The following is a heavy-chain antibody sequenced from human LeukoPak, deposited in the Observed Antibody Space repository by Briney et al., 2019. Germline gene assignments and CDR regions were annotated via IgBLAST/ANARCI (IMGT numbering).Heavy chain of an antibody. J-gene: IGHJ3*02. CDR3: AKDFGSGRYAFDI. Sequence: GGSLKLSCAASGFNIEGHNMHWVRQAPGKGLEWVSFIQHDGGRKWYVDSVKGRFTISRDNSKNTLSLQMNDLGLEDTAVYYCAKDFGSGRYAFDIWGQGTIVTVSS. CDR2: IQHDGGRK. CDR1: GFNIEGHN. D-gene: IGHD3-10*01. V-gene: IGHV3-30*02.